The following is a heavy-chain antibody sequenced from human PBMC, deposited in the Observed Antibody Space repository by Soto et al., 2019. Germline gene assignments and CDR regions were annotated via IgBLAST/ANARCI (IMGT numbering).Heavy chain of an antibody. CDR1: GGSFSGYY. V-gene: IGHV4-34*01. Sequence: SETLSLTCAVYGGSFSGYYWSWIRQPPGKGLEWIGEINHSGSTNYNPSLKSRVTISVDTSKNQFSLKLSSVTAADTAVYYCARGRGPNDYIWGSYRYIFYDYWGQGTLVTVSS. J-gene: IGHJ4*02. D-gene: IGHD3-16*02. CDR2: INHSGST. CDR3: ARGRGPNDYIWGSYRYIFYDY.